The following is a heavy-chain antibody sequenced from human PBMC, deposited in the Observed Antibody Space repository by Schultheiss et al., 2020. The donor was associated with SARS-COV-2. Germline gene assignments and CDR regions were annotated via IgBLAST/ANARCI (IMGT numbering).Heavy chain of an antibody. D-gene: IGHD3-22*01. V-gene: IGHV3-49*03. Sequence: GGSLRLSCITSGFTFGDYAMSWFRQAPGKGLEWVGFIRSIAYGATTEYAASVKGRFTISRDDSKSIAFLHMNSLKTEDTAVYYCANGRGSKRRNYYDSSGDAFDIWGQGTMVTVSS. CDR1: GFTFGDYA. CDR2: IRSIAYGATT. CDR3: ANGRGSKRRNYYDSSGDAFDI. J-gene: IGHJ3*02.